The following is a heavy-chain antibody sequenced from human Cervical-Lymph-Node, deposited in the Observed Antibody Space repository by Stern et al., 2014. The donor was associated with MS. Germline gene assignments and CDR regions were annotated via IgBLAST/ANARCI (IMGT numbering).Heavy chain of an antibody. D-gene: IGHD5-18*01. CDR2: IKQDGSEM. CDR1: GFTFSHYW. J-gene: IGHJ4*02. Sequence: EVQLVESGGRLVRPGGSLRLSCSASGFTFSHYWMSWVRQAPGKGLEWVANIKQDGSEMYYADSVKGRFTISRDNAMNSLFLQMSGLRVEDTATYFCAKATRGYSFALEYWGQGSLVTV. CDR3: AKATRGYSFALEY. V-gene: IGHV3-7*01.